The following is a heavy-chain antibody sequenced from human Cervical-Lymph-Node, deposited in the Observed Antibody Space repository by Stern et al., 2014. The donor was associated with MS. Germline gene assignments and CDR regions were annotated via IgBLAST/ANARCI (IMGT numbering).Heavy chain of an antibody. CDR2: IYYSGHT. V-gene: IGHV4-59*01. D-gene: IGHD6-13*01. Sequence: QVQLQESGPGLVKPSETLSLTCTVSGGSISSYYWSWIRQAPGKGLEWIAYIYYSGHTDYNPSLQGRVTVSVDTSKNQVSLRLSPVTAADTAVYYCARGFSSSWYGGRFFNYWGQGTLVTVSS. J-gene: IGHJ4*02. CDR1: GGSISSYY. CDR3: ARGFSSSWYGGRFFNY.